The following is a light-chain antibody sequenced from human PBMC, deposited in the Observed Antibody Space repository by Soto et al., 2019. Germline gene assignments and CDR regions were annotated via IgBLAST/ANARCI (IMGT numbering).Light chain of an antibody. V-gene: IGKV1-5*01. J-gene: IGKJ1*01. Sequence: DIQXTQSPPTLSASVGDRVTITCRASQSIRYYLAWYQQMPGKAPKLLIYGASSLQSGVPSRFSGSGSGTEFTLTISSLQPDDFATYFCQHHNSYSQTFGQGTKVDIK. CDR1: QSIRYY. CDR2: GAS. CDR3: QHHNSYSQT.